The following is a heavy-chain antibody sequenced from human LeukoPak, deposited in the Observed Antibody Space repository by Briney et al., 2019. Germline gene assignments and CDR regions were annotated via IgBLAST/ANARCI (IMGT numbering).Heavy chain of an antibody. J-gene: IGHJ4*02. CDR3: AKVQGYCSSTSCYPDTNFDY. CDR1: GYTFTGYY. Sequence: ASVKVSCKASGYTFTGYYMHWVRQAPGQGLEWMGWINPNSGGTNYAQKFQGRVTMTRDTSISTAYMELSRLRTDDTAVYYCAKVQGYCSSTSCYPDTNFDYWGQGTLVTVSS. D-gene: IGHD2-2*01. V-gene: IGHV1-2*02. CDR2: INPNSGGT.